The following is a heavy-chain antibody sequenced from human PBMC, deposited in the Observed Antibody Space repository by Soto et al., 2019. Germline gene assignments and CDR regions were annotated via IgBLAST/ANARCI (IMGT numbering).Heavy chain of an antibody. Sequence: SVKVSCKASGGTFSSYAISWVRQAPGQGLEWMGGIIPIFGTANYAQKFQGRVTITADKSTSTAYMELSSLRPEDTAVYYCARGLRCSSTSCASRRGNYYGMDVWGQGTTVTVSS. CDR3: ARGLRCSSTSCASRRGNYYGMDV. V-gene: IGHV1-69*06. J-gene: IGHJ6*02. CDR2: IIPIFGTA. CDR1: GGTFSSYA. D-gene: IGHD2-2*01.